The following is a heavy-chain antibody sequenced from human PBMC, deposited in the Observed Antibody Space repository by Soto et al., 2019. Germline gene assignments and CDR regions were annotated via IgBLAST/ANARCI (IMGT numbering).Heavy chain of an antibody. CDR2: ISAYNGNT. V-gene: IGHV1-18*01. J-gene: IGHJ4*02. CDR1: GYTFSSYG. D-gene: IGHD2-21*02. CDR3: SRRDSPLDS. Sequence: QVQLVQSGAEVKKPGASVKVSCKASGYTFSSYGISWVRQAPGQGLEWMGWISAYNGNTNYAQKPQXXXTXXTDTSTSTAHMALRSRSSDDTAVYSCSRRDSPLDSWGPGTLVTVSS.